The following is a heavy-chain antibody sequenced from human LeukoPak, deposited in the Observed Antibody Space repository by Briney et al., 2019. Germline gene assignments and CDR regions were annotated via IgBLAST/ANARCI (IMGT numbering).Heavy chain of an antibody. Sequence: GGSLRLSCEASGFTFSSYWMHWVRHDPGKGLVWVSRINGDGSSTSYADSVKGRFTISRDNAKNTLYLQMNSLRAEDTAVYYCRTYRWGDSFEYWGQGTLVTVSS. CDR1: GFTFSSYW. V-gene: IGHV3-74*01. D-gene: IGHD3-16*01. J-gene: IGHJ4*02. CDR3: RTYRWGDSFEY. CDR2: INGDGSST.